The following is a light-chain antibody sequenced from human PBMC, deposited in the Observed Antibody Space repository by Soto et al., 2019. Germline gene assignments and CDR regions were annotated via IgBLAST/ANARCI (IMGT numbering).Light chain of an antibody. Sequence: QSALTQPPSASGSPGQSVTISCTGTSSDVGGYNYVSWYQQHPGKAPKLMIYEVSKRPSGVPDRFSSSKSGNTASLTVSGLQAEDEADYYCCSYAGSYVFGTGTKVTVL. CDR3: CSYAGSYV. CDR1: SSDVGGYNY. CDR2: EVS. J-gene: IGLJ1*01. V-gene: IGLV2-8*01.